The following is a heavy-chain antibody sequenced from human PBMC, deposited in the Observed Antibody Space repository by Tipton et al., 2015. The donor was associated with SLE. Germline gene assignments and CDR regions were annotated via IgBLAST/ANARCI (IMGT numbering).Heavy chain of an antibody. D-gene: IGHD3-22*01. CDR1: GGSISSGDYY. V-gene: IGHV4-30-4*01. CDR2: IYYSGST. Sequence: TLSLTCTVSGGSISSGDYYWSWIRQPPGKGLEWIGYIYYSGSTYYNPSLKSRVTISVDTSKNQFSLKLSSVTAADTAVYYCARAQSSGYWYDAFDIWGQGTMVTVSS. J-gene: IGHJ3*02. CDR3: ARAQSSGYWYDAFDI.